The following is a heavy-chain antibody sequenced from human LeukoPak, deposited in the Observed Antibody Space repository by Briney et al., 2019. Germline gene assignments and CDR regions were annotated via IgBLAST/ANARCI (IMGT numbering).Heavy chain of an antibody. CDR1: GYTFTSYG. D-gene: IGHD1-7*01. V-gene: IGHV1-18*01. CDR3: ARETHPCNWNYVAFDI. CDR2: ISAYNGNT. Sequence: GASVKVSCKASGYTFTSYGISWVRQAPGQGIEWMGWISAYNGNTNYAQKLQGRVTMTTDTSTSTAYMELRSLRSDDTAVYYCARETHPCNWNYVAFDIWGQGTMVTVSS. J-gene: IGHJ3*02.